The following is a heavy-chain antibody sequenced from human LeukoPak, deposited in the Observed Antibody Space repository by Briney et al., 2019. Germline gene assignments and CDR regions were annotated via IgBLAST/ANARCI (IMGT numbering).Heavy chain of an antibody. Sequence: GGSLRLSCAASGFTFSSYWMSWVRQAPGKGLEWVANIKQDGSEKYYVDSVKGRFTISRDNAKNSLYLQMNSLRAEDTAVYYCARVITYYDFWSGYFPPFGFDYWGQGTLVTVSS. CDR1: GFTFSSYW. CDR3: ARVITYYDFWSGYFPPFGFDY. V-gene: IGHV3-7*01. J-gene: IGHJ4*02. D-gene: IGHD3-3*01. CDR2: IKQDGSEK.